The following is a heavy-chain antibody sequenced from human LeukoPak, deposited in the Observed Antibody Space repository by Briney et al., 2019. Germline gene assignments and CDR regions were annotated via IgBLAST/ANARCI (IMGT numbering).Heavy chain of an antibody. J-gene: IGHJ3*02. D-gene: IGHD3-10*01. CDR2: IYYSGST. V-gene: IGHV4-39*01. Sequence: SETLSLTCTVSGGSISSRSYYWGWIRQPPGKGLEWIGSIYYSGSTYYNPSLKSRVTISVDTSKNQFSLKLSSVTAADTAVYYCARQSRGRDAFDIWGQGTMVTVSS. CDR3: ARQSRGRDAFDI. CDR1: GGSISSRSYY.